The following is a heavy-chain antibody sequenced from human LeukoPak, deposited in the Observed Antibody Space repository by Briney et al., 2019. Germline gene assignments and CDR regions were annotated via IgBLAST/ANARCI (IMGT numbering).Heavy chain of an antibody. CDR1: GGSLSSYY. CDR2: IYYSGST. J-gene: IGHJ3*02. V-gene: IGHV4-59*01. Sequence: SETLSLTCTVSGGSLSSYYWSWIRQPPGKGLEWIGYIYYSGSTNYNPSLKSRVTISVDTSKNQFSLKLSSVTAADTAVYYCARAYYYDDAFDIWGQGTMVTVSS. CDR3: ARAYYYDDAFDI. D-gene: IGHD3-22*01.